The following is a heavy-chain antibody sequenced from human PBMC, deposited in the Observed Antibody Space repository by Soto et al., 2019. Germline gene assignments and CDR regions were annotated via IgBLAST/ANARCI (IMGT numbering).Heavy chain of an antibody. V-gene: IGHV4-34*01. J-gene: IGHJ4*02. CDR1: GGSFSGYY. Sequence: PSETLSLTCVVYGGSFSGYYWSWIRQPPGKGLEWIGEINHSGSTNYNPSLKSRITISVDTSKKQFSLKLSSVTAADTAVYYCARVSGEGYCSGGSCYSPIHRYYFDYWGQGTLVTVSS. D-gene: IGHD2-15*01. CDR3: ARVSGEGYCSGGSCYSPIHRYYFDY. CDR2: INHSGST.